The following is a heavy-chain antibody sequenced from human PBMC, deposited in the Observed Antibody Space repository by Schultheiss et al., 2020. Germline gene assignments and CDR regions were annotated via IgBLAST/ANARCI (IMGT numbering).Heavy chain of an antibody. CDR3: ARLVFRGYGRIPVAGTGGMDV. Sequence: GGSLRLSCAASGLTVTNAWMSWVRQAPGRGLDWVSYISGSGSTIYYADSVQGRITISRDNAKGSLYLQMNSLRVEDTAVYYCARLVFRGYGRIPVAGTGGMDVWGQGTTVTVSS. CDR1: GLTVTNAW. V-gene: IGHV3-48*04. CDR2: ISGSGSTI. D-gene: IGHD6-19*01. J-gene: IGHJ6*02.